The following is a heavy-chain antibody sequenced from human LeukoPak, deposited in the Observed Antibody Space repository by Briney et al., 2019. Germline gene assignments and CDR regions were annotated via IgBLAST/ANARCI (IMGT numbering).Heavy chain of an antibody. CDR3: AKDGVWIGEKKANMDV. V-gene: IGHV3-21*04. CDR1: GFTFSIYS. Sequence: GGSLRLSCAASGFTFSIYSMNWVRQAPGKGLEWVSCISSSSDYIYYADSVKGRFTISRDNSRNTLYLQMNSLRAEDTAVYYCAKDGVWIGEKKANMDVWGKGTTI. J-gene: IGHJ6*03. CDR2: ISSSSDYI. D-gene: IGHD3-10*01.